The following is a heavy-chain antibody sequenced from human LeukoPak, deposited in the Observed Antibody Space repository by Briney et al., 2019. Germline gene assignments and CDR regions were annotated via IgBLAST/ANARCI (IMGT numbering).Heavy chain of an antibody. Sequence: SGGSLRLSCAASGFTFSSYGMHWVRQAPGKGLEWVSAISGSGGSTYYADSVKGRFTISRDNSKNTLYLQMNSLRAEDTAVYYCAVEMATYFDYWGQGTLVTVSS. CDR1: GFTFSSYG. D-gene: IGHD5-24*01. CDR2: ISGSGGST. V-gene: IGHV3-23*01. CDR3: AVEMATYFDY. J-gene: IGHJ4*02.